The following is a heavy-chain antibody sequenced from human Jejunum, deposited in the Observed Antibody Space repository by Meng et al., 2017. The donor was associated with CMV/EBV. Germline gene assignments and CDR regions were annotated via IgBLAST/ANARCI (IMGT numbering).Heavy chain of an antibody. V-gene: IGHV4-30-4*01. CDR2: IYYSGTA. CDR3: ARVLIPPTITNLVSFDP. D-gene: IGHD2-8*01. Sequence: YNSREDYYWSWIRQPPGKSLEWIGHIYYSGTAFYNPSLKSRVIMSADRSKHQLSLRLSSVTAADTAVYYCARVLIPPTITNLVSFDPWGQGTLVTVSS. CDR1: YNSREDYY. J-gene: IGHJ5*02.